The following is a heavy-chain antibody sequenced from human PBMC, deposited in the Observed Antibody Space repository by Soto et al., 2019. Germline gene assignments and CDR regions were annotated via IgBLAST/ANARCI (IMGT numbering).Heavy chain of an antibody. CDR3: ARHTYDFWSGYSEFFDY. Sequence: QLQLQESGPGLVKPSETLSLTCTVSGGSISSSSYYWGWIRQPPGKGLEWIGCIYYSGSTYYNPSLKSRVTISVDTSKNQFSLKLSSVTAADTAVYYCARHTYDFWSGYSEFFDYWGQGTLVTVSS. J-gene: IGHJ4*02. CDR1: GGSISSSSYY. V-gene: IGHV4-39*01. CDR2: IYYSGST. D-gene: IGHD3-3*01.